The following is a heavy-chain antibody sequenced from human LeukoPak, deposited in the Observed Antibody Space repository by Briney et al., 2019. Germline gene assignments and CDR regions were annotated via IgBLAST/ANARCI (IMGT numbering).Heavy chain of an antibody. D-gene: IGHD6-19*01. CDR1: GYTFTSYY. CDR3: ARDLKMGYSSGRHSWGTGSSNDY. J-gene: IGHJ4*02. CDR2: INPSGGST. Sequence: ASVKVSCKASGYTFTSYYMHWVRQAPGQGLEWMGIINPSGGSTSYAQKFQGRVTMTRDMSTSTVYMELSSLRSDDTAVYYCARDLKMGYSSGRHSWGTGSSNDYWGQGTLVTVSS. V-gene: IGHV1-46*01.